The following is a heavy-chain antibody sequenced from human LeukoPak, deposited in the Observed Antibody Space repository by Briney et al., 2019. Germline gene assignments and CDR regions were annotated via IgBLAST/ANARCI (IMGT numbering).Heavy chain of an antibody. CDR1: GFIVSSNY. J-gene: IGHJ6*02. V-gene: IGHV3-53*01. CDR2: IYSGGST. Sequence: PGGSLRLSCAASGFIVSSNYMSWVRQAPGKGLEWVSVIYSGGSTYYADSVKGRFTISRDNSKNTLYLQMNSLRAEDTAVYYCARDWYSGSGSYYTDDYGMDVWGQGTTVTVSS. CDR3: ARDWYSGSGSYYTDDYGMDV. D-gene: IGHD3-10*01.